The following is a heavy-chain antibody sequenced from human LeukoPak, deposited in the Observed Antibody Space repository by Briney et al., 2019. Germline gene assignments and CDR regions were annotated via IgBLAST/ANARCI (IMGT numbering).Heavy chain of an antibody. Sequence: GASLQISCEGTGSIFTSYWIGRVRQLPGKGLEWMGIIYPGDSDTRYSPSFQGQGTISTDKSISTAYLQWSSLKASDTAMYYCARQHMVRGQKGFDYWGQGTLVTVSS. J-gene: IGHJ4*02. CDR2: IYPGDSDT. CDR3: ARQHMVRGQKGFDY. D-gene: IGHD3-10*01. CDR1: GSIFTSYW. V-gene: IGHV5-51*01.